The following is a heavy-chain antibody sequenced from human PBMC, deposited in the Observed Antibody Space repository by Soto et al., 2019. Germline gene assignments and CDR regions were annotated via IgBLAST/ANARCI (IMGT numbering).Heavy chain of an antibody. D-gene: IGHD3-16*01. CDR2: TSYDGSDK. Sequence: QVQLVESGGGVVQPGTSLRVSCVGSGFTFRSYVIHWVRQAPGKGLEWVALTSYDGSDKYYGDSVRGRFTISRDNSWNTVDLQMDSLRLEDTALYYCARWGTTGGLVVWGQGTLVSVSS. J-gene: IGHJ1*01. CDR1: GFTFRSYV. CDR3: ARWGTTGGLVV. V-gene: IGHV3-30*19.